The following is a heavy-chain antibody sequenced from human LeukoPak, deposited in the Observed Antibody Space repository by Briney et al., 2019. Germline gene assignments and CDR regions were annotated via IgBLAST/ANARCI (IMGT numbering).Heavy chain of an antibody. CDR1: GYTFTSYD. V-gene: IGHV1-8*01. D-gene: IGHD6-19*01. J-gene: IGHJ4*02. CDR2: MNPNSGNT. CDR3: ARSVAGRD. Sequence: ASVKVSCKASGYTFTSYDINWVRQATAQGLEWIGWMNPNSGNTGYAQKFRARGTITRNTSISTAYMELSSLRSEDTAVYYCARSVAGRDWGQGTLVTVSS.